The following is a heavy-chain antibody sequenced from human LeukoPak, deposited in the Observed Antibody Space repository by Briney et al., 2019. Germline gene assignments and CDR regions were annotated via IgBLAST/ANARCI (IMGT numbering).Heavy chain of an antibody. CDR1: GGSFSSYY. Sequence: SETLSLTCAVYGGSFSSYYMSWIRQPPGKGLEWIGEINHSGSNNYNPSLKSRVTISVDPSKHQFSLKLSSVTAADTAVYYRARAVRIQLWLGYFDYWGQGTLVTVSS. J-gene: IGHJ4*02. CDR2: INHSGSN. V-gene: IGHV4-34*01. CDR3: ARAVRIQLWLGYFDY. D-gene: IGHD5-18*01.